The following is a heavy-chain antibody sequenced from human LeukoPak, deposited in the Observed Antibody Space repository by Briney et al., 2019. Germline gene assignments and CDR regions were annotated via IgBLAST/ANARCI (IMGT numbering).Heavy chain of an antibody. CDR1: GYTFTCYD. CDR2: INPNSGGT. CDR3: ARDTAMVTYCFDP. D-gene: IGHD5-18*01. Sequence: ASVTVSRTASGYTFTCYDMHWVRQAPGQGLEWMGWINPNSGGTNYAQKFQGRVTMTRDTSISTAYMELSRLRSDDTAVYYCARDTAMVTYCFDPWGQGTLVTVSS. J-gene: IGHJ5*02. V-gene: IGHV1-2*02.